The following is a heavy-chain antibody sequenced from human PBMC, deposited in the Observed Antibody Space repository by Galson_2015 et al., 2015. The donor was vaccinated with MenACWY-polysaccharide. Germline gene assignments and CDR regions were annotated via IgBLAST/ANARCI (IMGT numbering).Heavy chain of an antibody. V-gene: IGHV1-69*13. CDR2: IIPIFGTA. J-gene: IGHJ4*02. CDR3: ARVGSGAYCSSTSCYEYFDY. Sequence: SVKVSCQASGGTFSSYAISWVRQAPGQGLEWMGGIIPIFGTANYAQKFQGRVTITADESTSTAYMELSSLRSEDTAVYYCARVGSGAYCSSTSCYEYFDYWGQGTLVTVSS. CDR1: GGTFSSYA. D-gene: IGHD2-2*01.